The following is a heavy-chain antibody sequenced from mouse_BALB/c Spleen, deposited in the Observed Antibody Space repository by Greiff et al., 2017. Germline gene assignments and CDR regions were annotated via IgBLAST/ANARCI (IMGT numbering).Heavy chain of an antibody. CDR3: AREEVYYGSSSFAY. CDR2: IWAGGST. CDR1: GFSLTSYG. V-gene: IGHV2-9*02. J-gene: IGHJ3*01. D-gene: IGHD1-1*01. Sequence: QVQLKESGPGLVAPSQSLSITCTVSGFSLTSYGVHWVRQPPGKGLEWLGVIWAGGSTNYNSALMSRLSISKDNSKSQVFLKMNSLQTDDTAMYYCAREEVYYGSSSFAYWGQGTLVTVSA.